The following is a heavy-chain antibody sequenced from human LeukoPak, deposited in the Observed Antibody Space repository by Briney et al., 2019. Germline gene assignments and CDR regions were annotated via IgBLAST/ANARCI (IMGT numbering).Heavy chain of an antibody. V-gene: IGHV6-1*01. CDR2: TYYRSKWYN. J-gene: IGHJ6*02. CDR1: GDSASSNSAA. Sequence: SQTLSLTCAISGDSASSNSAAWNWIRQSPSRGLEWLGRTYYRSKWYNDYAVSVKSRITINPDTSKNQFSLQLNSVTPEDTAVYYCARARQGIVVVPATTGMDVWGQGTTVTVSS. CDR3: ARARQGIVVVPATTGMDV. D-gene: IGHD2-2*01.